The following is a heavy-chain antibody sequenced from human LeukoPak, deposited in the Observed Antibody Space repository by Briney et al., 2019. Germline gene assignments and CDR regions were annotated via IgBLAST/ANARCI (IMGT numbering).Heavy chain of an antibody. J-gene: IGHJ4*02. Sequence: SGTLSLTCTVPGGSISSYYWSWIRQPPGKGLEWIGYIYYSGSTNYNPSLKSRVTISVDTSKNQFSLKLSSVTAADTAVYYCARMPKYCSGGSCLGFDYWGLGTLVTVSS. D-gene: IGHD2-15*01. CDR3: ARMPKYCSGGSCLGFDY. V-gene: IGHV4-59*01. CDR1: GGSISSYY. CDR2: IYYSGST.